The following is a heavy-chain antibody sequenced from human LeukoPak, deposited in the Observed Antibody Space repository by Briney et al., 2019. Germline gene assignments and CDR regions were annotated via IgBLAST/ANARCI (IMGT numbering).Heavy chain of an antibody. J-gene: IGHJ4*02. D-gene: IGHD2-8*01. CDR2: TSASGGST. Sequence: GGSLRLSCAASGFTFSSSAMSWVRQVPGKGLEWVSGTSASGGSTSYADSVRGRFTISRDNSKNTLYVQMNSLRDEDTAVYYCAKDQRCESPHYLDSWGQGTLVTVSS. CDR3: AKDQRCESPHYLDS. CDR1: GFTFSSSA. V-gene: IGHV3-23*01.